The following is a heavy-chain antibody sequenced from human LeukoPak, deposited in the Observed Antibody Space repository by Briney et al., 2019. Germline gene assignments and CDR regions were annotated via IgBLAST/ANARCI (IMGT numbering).Heavy chain of an antibody. CDR2: ISYDGSNK. V-gene: IGHV3-30*04. CDR3: ARDRGSGWYNYYYYMDV. Sequence: GGSLRLSCAASGFTFSSYAMHWVRQAPGKGLEWVAAISYDGSNKYYADSVKGRFTISRDNSKNTLYLQMNSLRAEDTAVYYCARDRGSGWYNYYYYMDVWGKGTTVTVSS. D-gene: IGHD6-19*01. J-gene: IGHJ6*03. CDR1: GFTFSSYA.